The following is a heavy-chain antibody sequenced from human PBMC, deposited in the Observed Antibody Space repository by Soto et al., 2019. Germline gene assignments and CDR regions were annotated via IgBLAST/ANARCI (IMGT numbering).Heavy chain of an antibody. CDR1: GFTFINYP. Sequence: EVQLLESGGDSVQPGGSVRLSCAASGFTFINYPMNWVRQAPGKGLEWVPTISGGGDATFFADSVRGRFTFSRDNSKNTVALQMNSLGVDDTAVYYCARKVVGSTSRPDYWYFDLWGRGTLVTVSS. CDR2: ISGGGDAT. D-gene: IGHD2-21*01. J-gene: IGHJ2*01. CDR3: ARKVVGSTSRPDYWYFDL. V-gene: IGHV3-23*01.